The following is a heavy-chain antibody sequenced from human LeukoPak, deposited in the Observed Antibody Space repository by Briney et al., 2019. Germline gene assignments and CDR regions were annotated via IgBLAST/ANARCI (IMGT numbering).Heavy chain of an antibody. CDR3: ANEEWYRFDY. V-gene: IGHV3-21*04. D-gene: IGHD2-8*01. CDR2: ISSSSSYI. Sequence: GGSLRLSCAASGFTFSSYSMNWVRQAPGKGLEWVSSISSSSSYIYYADSVKGRFTISRDNAKNSLFLQMNSLRAEDTALYYCANEEWYRFDYWGQGTLVTVPS. CDR1: GFTFSSYS. J-gene: IGHJ4*02.